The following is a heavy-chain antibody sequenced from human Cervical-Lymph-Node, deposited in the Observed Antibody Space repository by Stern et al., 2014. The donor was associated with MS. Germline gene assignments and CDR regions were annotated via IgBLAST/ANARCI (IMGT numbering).Heavy chain of an antibody. D-gene: IGHD3-22*01. J-gene: IGHJ5*02. CDR1: GGSISSSSYY. CDR3: ARWAYSSGWYNWFDP. CDR2: IYYSGST. V-gene: IGHV4-39*01. Sequence: QVQLQESGPGLVKPSETLSLTCTVSGGSISSSSYYWGWIRQPPGKGLEWIGSIYYSGSTYYNPSLKSRVTISVDTSKTQFSLKRSSVTAADTAVYYCARWAYSSGWYNWFDPWGQGTLVTVSS.